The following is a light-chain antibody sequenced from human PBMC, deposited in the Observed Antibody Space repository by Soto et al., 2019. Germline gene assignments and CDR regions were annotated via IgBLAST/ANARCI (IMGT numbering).Light chain of an antibody. CDR2: EVI. J-gene: IGLJ2*01. CDR3: SSYAGSNNLHLL. Sequence: QSVLTQPPSASGSPGQSVTISCTGTSSDVGGYNYVSWYQQHPGKAPKLIIYEVIKRPSGVPDRFSGSKSGNTASLTVSGLQAEDEADYYCSSYAGSNNLHLLFGGGTKLTVL. V-gene: IGLV2-8*01. CDR1: SSDVGGYNY.